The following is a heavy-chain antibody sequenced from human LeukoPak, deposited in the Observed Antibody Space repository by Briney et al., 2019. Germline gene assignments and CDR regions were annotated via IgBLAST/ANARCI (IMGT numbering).Heavy chain of an antibody. D-gene: IGHD6-19*01. CDR1: GFTFRSYG. J-gene: IGHJ4*02. CDR2: IGYDGNLK. CDR3: ALLAVASDFDY. Sequence: PGGSLRLSCAASGFTFRSYGMHWVRQAPGKGLEWVAIIGYDGNLKNYADSVKGRFSISRDNSKNTLSLQMNSLRAEDTAVYYCALLAVASDFDYWGQGALVTVSS. V-gene: IGHV3-33*03.